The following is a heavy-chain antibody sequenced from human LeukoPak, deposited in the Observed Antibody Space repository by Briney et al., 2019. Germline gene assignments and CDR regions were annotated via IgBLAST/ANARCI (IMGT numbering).Heavy chain of an antibody. CDR1: GYSFTSYW. V-gene: IGHV5-51*01. CDR3: ARSEAHDYALFSPHDAFDI. J-gene: IGHJ3*02. D-gene: IGHD4-17*01. CDR2: IYPGDSDT. Sequence: GESLKISCKGSGYSFTSYWIGWVRQMPGKGLEWMGIIYPGDSDTRYSPSFQGQVTISADKSISTAYLQWSSLKASDTAMYYCARSEAHDYALFSPHDAFDIWGQGTMVTVSS.